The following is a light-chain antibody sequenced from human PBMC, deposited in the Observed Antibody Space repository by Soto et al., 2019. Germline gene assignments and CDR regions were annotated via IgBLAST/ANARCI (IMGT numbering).Light chain of an antibody. J-gene: IGLJ1*01. CDR2: EVS. V-gene: IGLV2-14*01. Sequence: QSVLTQPASVSGSPGQSITISCTGTSSDVGGYNYVSWYQQHPGKAPKLMIYEVSNRPSGVSNRFSGSKSGNTASLTISGLQADDEADYYCTSYTSSSTLYVFGTGTKVTVL. CDR3: TSYTSSSTLYV. CDR1: SSDVGGYNY.